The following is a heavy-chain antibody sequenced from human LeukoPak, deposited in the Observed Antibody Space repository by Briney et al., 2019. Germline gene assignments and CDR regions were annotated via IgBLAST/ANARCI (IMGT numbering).Heavy chain of an antibody. Sequence: PSGTLSLTCTVSGGTISSSSYYWGWIRQPPGKGLEWIGSIYYSGTTYYNPSLQSRDTISVDTAKSQFSLGLTSVTAADTAVYYCARHVRFLEWLSSYYFDYWGQGTLVTVSS. CDR1: GGTISSSSYY. J-gene: IGHJ4*02. CDR3: ARHVRFLEWLSSYYFDY. CDR2: IYYSGTT. V-gene: IGHV4-39*01. D-gene: IGHD3-3*01.